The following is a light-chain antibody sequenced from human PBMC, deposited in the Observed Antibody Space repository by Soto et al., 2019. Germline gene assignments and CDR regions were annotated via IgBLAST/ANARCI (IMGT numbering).Light chain of an antibody. CDR2: EVN. J-gene: IGLJ1*01. V-gene: IGLV2-8*01. CDR1: SSDVGGYNY. Sequence: QSVLTQPPSASGSPGQSVAISCTGTSSDVGGYNYVSWYQQHPGKAPKLMLYEVNKGPLGVPDRFSGSKSGNTASLTVSGLQAEDEADYYCSSYAGSSNVFGTGTKLTVL. CDR3: SSYAGSSNV.